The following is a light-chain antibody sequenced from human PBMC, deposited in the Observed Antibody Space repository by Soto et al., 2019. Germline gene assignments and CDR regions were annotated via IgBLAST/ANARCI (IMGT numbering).Light chain of an antibody. CDR2: ANT. Sequence: QSVLTQPPSVSGAPGQTVTISCTGSSSNIGAGYDVHWYQQLPGTAPKLLIYANTNRPSGVPDRFSGSKSGTSASLAIIGLQAEDEADYYCQSYDSRLSGYVFGTGTQLTVL. CDR3: QSYDSRLSGYV. J-gene: IGLJ7*01. CDR1: SSNIGAGYD. V-gene: IGLV1-40*01.